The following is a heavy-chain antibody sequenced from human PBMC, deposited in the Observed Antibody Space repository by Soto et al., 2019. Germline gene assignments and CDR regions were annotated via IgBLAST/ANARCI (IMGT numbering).Heavy chain of an antibody. CDR2: INHSGNT. V-gene: IGHV4-34*01. D-gene: IGHD3-10*01. CDR1: GASLSDNY. Sequence: PSETLSLTCAVYGASLSDNYCNWLRQPPGKGLEWIGEINHSGNTNYNPSLRSRVTISIDTSKNQLSLNLRSVTAADTAIYFCVRDLNGSGDYWGQGTLVTVS. J-gene: IGHJ4*02. CDR3: VRDLNGSGDY.